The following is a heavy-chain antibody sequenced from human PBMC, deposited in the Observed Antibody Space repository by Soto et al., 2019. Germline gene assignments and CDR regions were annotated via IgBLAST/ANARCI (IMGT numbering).Heavy chain of an antibody. Sequence: GSLRLSCATSGFTFSSYAMHWVRQVPGKGLEWVAMISYDASNRYYADSVKGRFSVSRDNSKNTVYLRMNSLSAEDTAMYYCAKTHDRADYGGLHWGQGTLVTVSS. CDR1: GFTFSSYA. D-gene: IGHD4-17*01. V-gene: IGHV3-30-3*02. J-gene: IGHJ4*02. CDR3: AKTHDRADYGGLH. CDR2: ISYDASNR.